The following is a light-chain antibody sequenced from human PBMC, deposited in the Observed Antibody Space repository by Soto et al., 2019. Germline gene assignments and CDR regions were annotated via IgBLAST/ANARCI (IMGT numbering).Light chain of an antibody. CDR1: QSISSY. Sequence: DIQMTQSPSSLSASVGDRVTITCRASQSISSYLNWYQQKPGKVPKLLIYAASSLQSGVPSRFSGSGSGTEFTLIISSLQPEDFATYYCQQSYSTPPTFGQGTKLEIK. V-gene: IGKV1-39*01. J-gene: IGKJ2*01. CDR3: QQSYSTPPT. CDR2: AAS.